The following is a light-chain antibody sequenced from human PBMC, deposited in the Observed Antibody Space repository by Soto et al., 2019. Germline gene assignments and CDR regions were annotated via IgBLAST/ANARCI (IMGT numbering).Light chain of an antibody. J-gene: IGKJ1*01. CDR1: QSVSSSY. CDR3: LTHGRLLST. CDR2: GAS. Sequence: EIVLTQSPGTLSLSPGERATLSCRASQSVSSSYLAWYQQKPGQAPRLLIYGASSRATGIPDRFSGSGSGTDFTLSIIRLEPDDFAMYYCLTHGRLLSTFGQGTK. V-gene: IGKV3-20*01.